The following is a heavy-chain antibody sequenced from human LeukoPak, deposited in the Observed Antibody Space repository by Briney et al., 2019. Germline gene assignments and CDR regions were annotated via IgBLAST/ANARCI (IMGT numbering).Heavy chain of an antibody. V-gene: IGHV3-20*01. D-gene: IGHD3-3*01. J-gene: IGHJ4*02. Sequence: GGSLRLSCAASGFTFEDYDMNWVRHAPGKGLEWVSGIKWNGGSTGYADSVRGRFTISRDNAKNSLYLQMNSLRAEDTALYDCARDRNDYDFWSGYSMSYFDYWGQGTLVTVSS. CDR1: GFTFEDYD. CDR3: ARDRNDYDFWSGYSMSYFDY. CDR2: IKWNGGST.